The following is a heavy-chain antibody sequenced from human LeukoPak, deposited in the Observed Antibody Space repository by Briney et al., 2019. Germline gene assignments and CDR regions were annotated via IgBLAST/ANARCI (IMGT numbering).Heavy chain of an antibody. V-gene: IGHV3-49*04. CDR3: TRSAVAGDIDY. CDR2: IRSKAYGGTT. D-gene: IGHD6-19*01. CDR1: GFTFGDYA. Sequence: PGGSLRLSCTASGFTFGDYAMSWVRQAPGKGLEWVGFIRSKAYGGTTEYAASVKGRSTISRDDSKSIAYLQMNSLKTEDTAVYYCTRSAVAGDIDYWGQGTLVTVSS. J-gene: IGHJ4*02.